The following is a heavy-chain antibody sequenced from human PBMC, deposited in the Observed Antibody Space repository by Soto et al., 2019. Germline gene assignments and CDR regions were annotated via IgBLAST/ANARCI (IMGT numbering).Heavy chain of an antibody. CDR3: ARDLVVPAAIAWYYGMDV. Sequence: GGSLRLSCAASGFTFSSYSMNWVRQAPGKGLEWVSSISSSSSYIYYADSVKGRFTISRDNAKNSLYLQMNSLRAEDTAVYYCARDLVVPAAIAWYYGMDVWGQGTTVTVSS. CDR2: ISSSSSYI. CDR1: GFTFSSYS. V-gene: IGHV3-21*01. D-gene: IGHD2-2*02. J-gene: IGHJ6*02.